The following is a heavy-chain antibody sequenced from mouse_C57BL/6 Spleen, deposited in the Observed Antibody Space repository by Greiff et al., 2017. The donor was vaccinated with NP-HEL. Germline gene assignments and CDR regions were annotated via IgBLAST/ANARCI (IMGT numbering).Heavy chain of an antibody. CDR1: GFSFNTYA. V-gene: IGHV10-1*01. CDR3: VRQGTYWYFDV. Sequence: DVQLVESGGGLVQPKGSLKLSCAASGFSFNTYAMNWVRQAPGKGLEWVARIRSKSNNYATYYADSVKDRFTISRDDSESMLYLQMNNLKTEDTAMYYCVRQGTYWYFDVWGTGTTVTVSS. CDR2: IRSKSNNYAT. J-gene: IGHJ1*03.